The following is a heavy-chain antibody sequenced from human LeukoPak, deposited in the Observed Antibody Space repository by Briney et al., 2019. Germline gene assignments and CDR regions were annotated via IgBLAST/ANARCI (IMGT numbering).Heavy chain of an antibody. V-gene: IGHV3-20*04. J-gene: IGHJ6*03. CDR2: INWNGGST. CDR3: ARTIEAYYYYYMDV. Sequence: GGSLRLSCAASGFTFDDYGMSWVRQAPGKGLEWVSGINWNGGSTGYADSVKGRFTISRDNAKNSLYLQMNSLRAEDTAVYYCARTIEAYYYYYMDVWGKGTTVTVSS. D-gene: IGHD3-3*01. CDR1: GFTFDDYG.